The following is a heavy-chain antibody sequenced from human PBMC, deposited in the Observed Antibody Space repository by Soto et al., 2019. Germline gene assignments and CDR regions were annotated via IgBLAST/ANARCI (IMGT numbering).Heavy chain of an antibody. J-gene: IGHJ4*02. CDR3: ARDLGSPVDY. Sequence: GGSLRLSCAASGFTFSSYAMHWVRQAPVKGLEWVAVISYDGSNKYYADSVKGRFTISRDNSKNTLYLQMNSLRAEDTAVYYCARDLGSPVDYWGQGTLVTVSS. CDR1: GFTFSSYA. CDR2: ISYDGSNK. V-gene: IGHV3-30-3*01. D-gene: IGHD3-10*01.